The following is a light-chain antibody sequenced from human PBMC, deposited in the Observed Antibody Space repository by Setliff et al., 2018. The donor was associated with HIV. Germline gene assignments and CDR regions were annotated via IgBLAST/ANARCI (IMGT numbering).Light chain of an antibody. CDR3: AAWDDSLNDYV. J-gene: IGLJ1*01. CDR1: SSNIGSNT. CDR2: SNN. V-gene: IGLV1-44*01. Sequence: QSVLAQPPSASGTPWQRVSISCSGSSSNIGSNTVNWYQQLRGTAPKLLIYSNNQRPSGVPDRFSGSKSGTSASLAISGLQSEDEAAYFCAAWDDSLNDYVFGTGTKVTVL.